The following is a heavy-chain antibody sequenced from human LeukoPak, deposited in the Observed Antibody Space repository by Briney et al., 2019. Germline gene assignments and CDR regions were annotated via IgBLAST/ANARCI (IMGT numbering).Heavy chain of an antibody. CDR2: IHGSGNT. CDR3: ARGGVLGSENYSIYSY. V-gene: IGHV3-53*01. J-gene: IGHJ4*02. CDR1: GFIVSSNY. Sequence: GGSLRLSCVASGFIVSSNYMTWVRQAPGKGLEWVSVIHGSGNTYYADSVKGRFTISRDNSKNTVYLQMNSLRAEDTAIYYCARGGVLGSENYSIYSYWGQGTLVTVSS. D-gene: IGHD3-10*02.